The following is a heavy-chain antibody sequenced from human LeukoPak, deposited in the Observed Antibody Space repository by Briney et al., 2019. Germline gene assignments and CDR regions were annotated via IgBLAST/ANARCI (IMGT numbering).Heavy chain of an antibody. Sequence: GGSLRLSCTASAFAFNDSPMTWVRQAPGKGLEWVSTISGGGSHTYYADSVKGRFTISRDHSKNTLYLQMNSLGVEDTAVYYCAKGVAGVRLFEGFYFDYWGQGTLGTVSS. D-gene: IGHD2-8*01. CDR3: AKGVAGVRLFEGFYFDY. V-gene: IGHV3-23*01. CDR2: ISGGGSHT. J-gene: IGHJ4*02. CDR1: AFAFNDSP.